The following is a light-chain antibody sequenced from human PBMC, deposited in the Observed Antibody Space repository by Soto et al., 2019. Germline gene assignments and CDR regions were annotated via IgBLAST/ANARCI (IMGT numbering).Light chain of an antibody. Sequence: DIQMTQSPSSLSASVGERVTITCRASQGVSGYFLWYQQRQGRAPKRLIYAASNLLSGVLPRFCGSGSCTNFSLTISSLQPEDVATYYCRQSYSTPHTFGQGTKLETK. CDR2: AAS. V-gene: IGKV1-39*01. CDR1: QGVSGY. J-gene: IGKJ2*01. CDR3: RQSYSTPHT.